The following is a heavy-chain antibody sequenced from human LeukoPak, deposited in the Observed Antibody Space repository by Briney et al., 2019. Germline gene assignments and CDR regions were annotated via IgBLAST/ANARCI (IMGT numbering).Heavy chain of an antibody. Sequence: WGSLRLSCAASRFTFDDYGMHWVRQVPGNGLEWVSLISGDGSSTYYADSVKGRFTISRDNSKNSLYLQMNSLRTEDTALYYCAKDAYSSGWYYFDSWGQGTLVTVSS. CDR1: RFTFDDYG. J-gene: IGHJ4*02. D-gene: IGHD6-19*01. CDR2: ISGDGSST. V-gene: IGHV3-43*02. CDR3: AKDAYSSGWYYFDS.